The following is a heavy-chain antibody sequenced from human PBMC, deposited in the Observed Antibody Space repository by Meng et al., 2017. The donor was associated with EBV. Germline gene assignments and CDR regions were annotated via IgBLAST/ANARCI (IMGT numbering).Heavy chain of an antibody. D-gene: IGHD3-3*01. CDR3: ARVSFYDYWSGYSFNWVDP. V-gene: IGHV4-39*01. J-gene: IGHJ5*02. CDR1: GYSIRSRSYY. CDR2: VYYSGNS. Sequence: QLQLYQSGPGLVKPSESLSLICTVSGYSIRSRSYYWGWIRQSPGKGLEWIGNVYYSGNSYYNPSLKSRVTISVDTSKNQFYLKLISVTAADTAVYFCARVSFYDYWSGYSFNWVDPWGQGTLCTVSP.